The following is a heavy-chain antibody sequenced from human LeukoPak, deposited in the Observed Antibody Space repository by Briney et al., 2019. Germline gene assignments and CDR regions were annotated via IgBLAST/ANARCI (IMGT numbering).Heavy chain of an antibody. V-gene: IGHV1-69*05. CDR3: ARGGGTIDY. Sequence: ASVKVSCKASGGTFSSYAISWVRQAPGQGLKWMGGIIPIFGTANYAQKFQGRVTITRNTSISTAYMELSSLRSEDTAVYYCARGGGTIDYWGQGTLVTVSS. D-gene: IGHD1-1*01. J-gene: IGHJ4*02. CDR1: GGTFSSYA. CDR2: IIPIFGTA.